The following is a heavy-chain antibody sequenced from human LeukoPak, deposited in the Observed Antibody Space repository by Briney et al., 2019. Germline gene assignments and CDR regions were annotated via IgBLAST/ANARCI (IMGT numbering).Heavy chain of an antibody. D-gene: IGHD2-2*01. Sequence: SETLSLTCTVSGGSISSYYWSWIRQPAGKGLEWIGRIYTSGSTNYNPSLKSRVTMSVDTSKNQFSLKLSSATAADTAVYYCARALLGYCSSTSCPYWFDPWGQGTLVTVSS. V-gene: IGHV4-4*07. J-gene: IGHJ5*02. CDR1: GGSISSYY. CDR2: IYTSGST. CDR3: ARALLGYCSSTSCPYWFDP.